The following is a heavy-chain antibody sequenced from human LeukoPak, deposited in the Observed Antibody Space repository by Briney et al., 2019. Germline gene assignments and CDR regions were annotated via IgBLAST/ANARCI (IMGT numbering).Heavy chain of an antibody. Sequence: GGSLRLSCAASGFNFKLYAMNWVRQAPGKGLEWVSAISGSAYSTYYADSVKGRFTISRDNSKNTLYLQMNSLRAEDTAVYYCAKETVAAPPIDYWGQGTLVTVSS. J-gene: IGHJ4*02. V-gene: IGHV3-23*01. D-gene: IGHD6-19*01. CDR1: GFNFKLYA. CDR2: ISGSAYST. CDR3: AKETVAAPPIDY.